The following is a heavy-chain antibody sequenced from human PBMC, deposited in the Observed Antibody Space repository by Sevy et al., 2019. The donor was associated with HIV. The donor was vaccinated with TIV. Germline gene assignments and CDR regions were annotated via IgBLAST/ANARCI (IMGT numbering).Heavy chain of an antibody. D-gene: IGHD2-8*01. J-gene: IGHJ4*02. CDR1: GFXFSKYS. V-gene: IGHV3-23*01. CDR2: LSXGCGEI. Sequence: GGSLRLSCAASGFXFSKYSMXWVRQPPGKGLEWVSILSXGCGEINYADSVKGRFTISRDNSKSSVYLQMNNLRPEDTAVYYCAREGCTKPXDXXGXXTLVTVSS. CDR3: AREGCTKPXDX.